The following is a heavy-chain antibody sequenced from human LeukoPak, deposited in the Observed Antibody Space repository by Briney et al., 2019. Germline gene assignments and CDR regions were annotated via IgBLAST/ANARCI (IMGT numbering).Heavy chain of an antibody. J-gene: IGHJ4*02. V-gene: IGHV4-59*01. CDR2: IYYSGST. D-gene: IGHD3-10*01. Sequence: SETLSLTCSVSGGSISGYYCSWIRQPPGKGLEWIGYIYYSGSTNYNPSLKSRVTISVDTSKNQFSLKLSSVTAADTAVYYCAGSYYYGSGSSDWGQGTLVTVSS. CDR1: GGSISGYY. CDR3: AGSYYYGSGSSD.